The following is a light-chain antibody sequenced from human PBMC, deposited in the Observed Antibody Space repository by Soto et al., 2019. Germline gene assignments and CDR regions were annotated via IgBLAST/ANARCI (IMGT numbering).Light chain of an antibody. CDR2: EGS. V-gene: IGLV2-23*01. CDR1: SSDVGSYNL. J-gene: IGLJ2*01. CDR3: CSFAGSSTVV. Sequence: QSALIQPASVSGSPGQSITLSCTGTSSDVGSYNLVSWYQQHPGKAPKLMIYEGSKRPSGVSNRFSGSKSGNTASLTISGLQAEDEADYYCCSFAGSSTVVFGGGTKLTVL.